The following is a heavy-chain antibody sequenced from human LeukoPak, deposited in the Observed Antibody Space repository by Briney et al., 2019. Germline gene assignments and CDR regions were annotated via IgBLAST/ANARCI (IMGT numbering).Heavy chain of an antibody. CDR2: ISGDGSST. J-gene: IGHJ4*01. Sequence: GSPRLSCAASGFILRNNWMHWVRQAPGKGLEWVSRISGDGSSTTYADSVKGRFIISRDNAKNTLYLQMNSLRAEDTALYYCARDIALAGNYLDYWG. V-gene: IGHV3-74*01. D-gene: IGHD6-19*01. CDR1: GFILRNNW. CDR3: ARDIALAGNYLDY.